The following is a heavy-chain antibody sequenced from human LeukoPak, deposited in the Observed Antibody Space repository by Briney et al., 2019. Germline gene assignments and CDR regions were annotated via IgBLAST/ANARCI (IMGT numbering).Heavy chain of an antibody. Sequence: SQTLSLTCTFSVGSINIGNHYCGWIRQSPGKGLEWIGNIYYSGSTYYSPSLNSRVTPAIDTYKNQFSLRLSSVTASDTAEYFCARIRPGMVEPYYFDYWGQGTLVTVSS. D-gene: IGHD2-8*01. CDR3: ARIRPGMVEPYYFDY. CDR2: IYYSGST. CDR1: VGSINIGNHY. J-gene: IGHJ4*02. V-gene: IGHV4-39*07.